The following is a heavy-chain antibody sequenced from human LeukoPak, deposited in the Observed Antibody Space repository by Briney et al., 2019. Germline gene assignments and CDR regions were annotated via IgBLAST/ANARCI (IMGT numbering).Heavy chain of an antibody. V-gene: IGHV1-69*05. CDR3: ARALKGNYYSGSGTYRWFAP. Sequence: ASVKVSCKASGGTLSGYAISWVRQAPGQGLEWMGGIIPIYGTPHSAQKFQGRVTITTNTSISTAYMELSNLRSEDTAVYYCARALKGNYYSGSGTYRWFAPWGQGTLVTVSS. CDR2: IIPIYGTP. D-gene: IGHD3-10*01. CDR1: GGTLSGYA. J-gene: IGHJ5*02.